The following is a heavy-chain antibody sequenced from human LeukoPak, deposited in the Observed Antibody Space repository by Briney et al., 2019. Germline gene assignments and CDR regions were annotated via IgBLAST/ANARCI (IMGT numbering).Heavy chain of an antibody. CDR2: INEDGTTI. V-gene: IGHV3-7*05. CDR1: GFTFSGYW. J-gene: IGHJ4*02. D-gene: IGHD3-10*01. CDR3: ARWSYVSGTWFLDY. Sequence: PGGSLRLSCEASGFTFSGYWMSWVRQAPGRGLEWVADINEDGTTIYYVNSVKGRFTFSRDNAKNSLSLQLNTLRAGDTAVYYCARWSYVSGTWFLDYWGQGTLVTVSS.